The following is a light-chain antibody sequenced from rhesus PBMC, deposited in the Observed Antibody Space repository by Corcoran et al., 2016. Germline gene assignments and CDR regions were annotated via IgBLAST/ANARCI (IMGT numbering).Light chain of an antibody. CDR2: GAS. V-gene: IGKV3S9*01. CDR1: QSVSRY. Sequence: EIVMTQSPATLSLSPGERATLSCRASQSVSRYVAWYQTKPEQAPRLLIYGASSRATGIPDRFSGSGSGTDFTLIISSLEPEDVGVYYCQQYNNWNRTFGQGTKVEIK. J-gene: IGKJ1*01. CDR3: QQYNNWNRT.